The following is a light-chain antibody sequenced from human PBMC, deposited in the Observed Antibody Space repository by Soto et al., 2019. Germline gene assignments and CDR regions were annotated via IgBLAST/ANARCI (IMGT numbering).Light chain of an antibody. CDR2: GAS. J-gene: IGKJ4*01. CDR1: QSVVAN. CDR3: QQYNSWPLT. Sequence: EIVMTQSPATLSVSPWERATLSCKASQSVVANLAWYQHSSGQAPRLLIYGASSRATGIPARFSGSGSETEFTLTISSLQSEDFAVYYCQQYNSWPLTFGGGTKVDIK. V-gene: IGKV3-15*01.